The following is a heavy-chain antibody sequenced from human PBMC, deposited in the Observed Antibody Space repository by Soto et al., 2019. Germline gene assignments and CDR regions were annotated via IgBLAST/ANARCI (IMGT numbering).Heavy chain of an antibody. CDR1: GFTFSSYA. D-gene: IGHD3-9*01. CDR3: AKNVWGITIFGGMDV. Sequence: EVQLLESGGGLVQPGGSLRLSCAASGFTFSSYAMSWVRQAPGKGLEWVSAISGSGGTTYYADSVKGRFTISKDNSKNTLYLQMNSLRAEDTAVCYCAKNVWGITIFGGMDVWGQGTTVTVSS. J-gene: IGHJ6*02. V-gene: IGHV3-23*01. CDR2: ISGSGGTT.